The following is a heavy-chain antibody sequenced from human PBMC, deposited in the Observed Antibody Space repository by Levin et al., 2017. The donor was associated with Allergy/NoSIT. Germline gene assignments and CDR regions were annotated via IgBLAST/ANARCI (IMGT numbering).Heavy chain of an antibody. CDR3: ARDLVPGDPFNWFDP. V-gene: IGHV3-21*01. Sequence: GESLKISCAASGFTLSSYSMNWVRQAPGKGLEWVSSISSTSYIYYADSVKGRFTISRDNAKNSLYLQMNSLRAEDTAVYYCARDLVPGDPFNWFDPWGQGTLVTVSS. CDR2: ISSTSYI. CDR1: GFTLSSYS. J-gene: IGHJ5*02. D-gene: IGHD2-8*02.